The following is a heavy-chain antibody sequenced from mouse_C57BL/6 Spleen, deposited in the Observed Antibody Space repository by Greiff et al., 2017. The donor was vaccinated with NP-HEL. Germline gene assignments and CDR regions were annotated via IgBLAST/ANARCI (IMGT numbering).Heavy chain of an antibody. V-gene: IGHV1-62-2*01. Sequence: QVQLQQSGAELVKPGASVKLSCKASGYTFTEYTIHWVKQRSGQGLEWIGWFYPGSGSIKYNEKFKDKATLTADKSSSTVYMELSRLTSEDSAVYFCARHDLPYDSRRYYYAMDYWGQGTSVTVSS. CDR3: ARHDLPYDSRRYYYAMDY. J-gene: IGHJ4*01. D-gene: IGHD2-4*01. CDR1: GYTFTEYT. CDR2: FYPGSGSI.